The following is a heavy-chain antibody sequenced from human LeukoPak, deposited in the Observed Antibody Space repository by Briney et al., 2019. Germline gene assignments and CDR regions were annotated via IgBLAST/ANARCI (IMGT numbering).Heavy chain of an antibody. J-gene: IGHJ6*03. V-gene: IGHV3-23*01. CDR2: INGGGNTT. CDR3: TKELHVAVAVADYYYFYMDV. D-gene: IGHD6-19*01. CDR1: GFAFSSFA. Sequence: GGSLRLSCAASGFAFSSFAMGWVRQSPGKGLEWLSTINGGGNTTSYADSVKGRFTISRDNSKNTLYLHMDSLRPDDTAIYYCTKELHVAVAVADYYYFYMDVWGRGTAVTVSS.